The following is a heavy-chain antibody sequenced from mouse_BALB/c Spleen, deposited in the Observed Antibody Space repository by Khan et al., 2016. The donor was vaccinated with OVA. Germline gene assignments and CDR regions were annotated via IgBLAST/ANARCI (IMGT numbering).Heavy chain of an antibody. Sequence: EVKLLESGGGLVQPGGSLKLSCAASGFDFSRYWMTWVRQAPGKGLEWIGEINPASSTINYTPSLKNTFIISRDNAKNTLFLQISKVRSEDTAFYYCARPTKEDYFDYWGQGITLTVSS. V-gene: IGHV4-1*02. CDR3: ARPTKEDYFDY. CDR2: INPASSTI. CDR1: GFDFSRYW. J-gene: IGHJ2*01.